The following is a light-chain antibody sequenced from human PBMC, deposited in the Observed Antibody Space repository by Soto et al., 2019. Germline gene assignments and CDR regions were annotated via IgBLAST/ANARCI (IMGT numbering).Light chain of an antibody. CDR1: SSDVGGYNY. J-gene: IGLJ2*01. Sequence: QSALTQPRSVSGSPGQSVTISCTGTSSDVGGYNYVSWYQQHPGKAPKLMIYDGSKRPSGVPDRFSGSKSGNTASLTISGLQADDEADYYCCSYAGSYTVVFGGGTKLTVL. V-gene: IGLV2-11*01. CDR2: DGS. CDR3: CSYAGSYTVV.